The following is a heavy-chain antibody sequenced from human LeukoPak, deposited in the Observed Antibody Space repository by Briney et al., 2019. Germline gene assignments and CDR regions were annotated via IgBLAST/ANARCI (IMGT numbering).Heavy chain of an antibody. CDR2: IYYSGST. CDR1: GGSISSYY. D-gene: IGHD2-2*01. CDR3: AGDCSSTSCYWSDAFDI. Sequence: SETLSLTCTVSGGSISSYYWSWIRQPPGKGLEWIGYIYYSGSTNYNPSLKSRVTISVDTSKNQFSLKLSSVTAADTAVYYCAGDCSSTSCYWSDAFDIWGQGTMVTVSS. J-gene: IGHJ3*02. V-gene: IGHV4-59*12.